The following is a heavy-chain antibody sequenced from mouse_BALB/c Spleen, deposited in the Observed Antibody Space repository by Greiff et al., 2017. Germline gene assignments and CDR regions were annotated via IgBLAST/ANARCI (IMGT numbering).Heavy chain of an antibody. V-gene: IGHV2-9*02. CDR1: GFSLTSYG. J-gene: IGHJ4*01. CDR2: IWAGGST. CDR3: AKYYRYYAMDY. D-gene: IGHD2-14*01. Sequence: VQLQESGPGLVAPSQSLSITCTVSGFSLTSYGVHWVRQPPGKGLEWLGVIWAGGSTNYNSALMSRLSISKDNSKSQVFLKMNSLQTDDTAMYYCAKYYRYYAMDYWGQGTSVTVSS.